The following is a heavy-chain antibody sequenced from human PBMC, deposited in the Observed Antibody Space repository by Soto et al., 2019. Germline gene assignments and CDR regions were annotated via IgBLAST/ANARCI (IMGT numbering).Heavy chain of an antibody. CDR3: GRQGGDGYNIDY. Sequence: GESLKISCEGSGYQFTNYWINWVRQMPGKGLEWMGRIDPSDSYTNYSPSFEGHVTFLVDKSLSTTYVQWSSLKASDTAMYYCGRQGGDGYNIDYWGQGPLVTVSS. V-gene: IGHV5-10-1*01. J-gene: IGHJ4*02. CDR2: IDPSDSYT. CDR1: GYQFTNYW. D-gene: IGHD3-16*01.